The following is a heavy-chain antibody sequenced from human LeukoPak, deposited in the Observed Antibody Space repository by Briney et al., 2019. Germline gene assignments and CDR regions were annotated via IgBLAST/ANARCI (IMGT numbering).Heavy chain of an antibody. J-gene: IGHJ3*02. CDR3: ASRVSDYGSGSFESDAFDI. Sequence: GASVKVSCKASGYTFTSYGIRWVRQAPGQGLEWMGWISAYNGNTNYAQKLQGRVTMTTDTSTSTAYMELRSLRSDDTAVYYCASRVSDYGSGSFESDAFDIWGQGTMVTVSS. CDR2: ISAYNGNT. CDR1: GYTFTSYG. D-gene: IGHD3-10*01. V-gene: IGHV1-18*01.